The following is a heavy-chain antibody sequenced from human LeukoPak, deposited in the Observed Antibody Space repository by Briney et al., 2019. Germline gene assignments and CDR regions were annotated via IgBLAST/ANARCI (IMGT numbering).Heavy chain of an antibody. V-gene: IGHV3-7*01. CDR2: IKQDGSEK. CDR3: ARDPAGTGRYYYYMDV. Sequence: AGGSLRLSCAASGFTFSSYWMSWVRQAPGKGLEWVANIKQDGSEKNYVGSVKGRFTVSRDNAKNSLYLQMNSLRAEDTAVYYCARDPAGTGRYYYYMDVWGKGTTVTVSS. D-gene: IGHD6-13*01. J-gene: IGHJ6*03. CDR1: GFTFSSYW.